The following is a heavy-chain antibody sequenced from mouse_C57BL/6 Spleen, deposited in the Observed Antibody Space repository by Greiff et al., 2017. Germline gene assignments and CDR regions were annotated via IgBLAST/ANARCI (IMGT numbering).Heavy chain of an antibody. Sequence: VQLVESGAELVKPGASVKMSCKASGYTFTTYPIEWMKQNHGKSLEWIGNFHPYNDDTKYNEKFKGKATLTVEKSSSTVYLELSRLTSDDSAVYYCARGGSSYRAWFAYWGQGTLVTVSA. CDR2: FHPYNDDT. D-gene: IGHD1-1*01. V-gene: IGHV1-47*01. CDR1: GYTFTTYP. J-gene: IGHJ3*01. CDR3: ARGGSSYRAWFAY.